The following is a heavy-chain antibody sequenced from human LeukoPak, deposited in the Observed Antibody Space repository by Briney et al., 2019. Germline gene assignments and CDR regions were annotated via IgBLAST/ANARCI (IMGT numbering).Heavy chain of an antibody. D-gene: IGHD3-3*01. V-gene: IGHV3-53*04. CDR3: ARGDFWSGYYTGLY. CDR1: GFTFSSYA. J-gene: IGHJ4*02. Sequence: GGSLRLSCAASGFTFSSYAMSWVRQAPGKGLEWVSVIYSGGSTYYADSVKGRFTISRHNSKNTLYLQMDSLRDEDTAVYYCARGDFWSGYYTGLYWGQGTLVTVSS. CDR2: IYSGGST.